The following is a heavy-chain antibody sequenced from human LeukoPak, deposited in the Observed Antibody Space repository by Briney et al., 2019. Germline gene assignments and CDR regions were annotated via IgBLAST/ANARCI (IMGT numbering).Heavy chain of an antibody. CDR2: IPFDGSDN. CDR1: VFTFSTYG. CDR3: AKGLGDYDDFRLGY. D-gene: IGHD4-17*01. J-gene: IGHJ4*02. V-gene: IGHV3-30*02. Sequence: SGGSLRLSCAASVFTFSTYGFHWVRQAPGKGLEWVAFIPFDGSDNYYANSVKGRFTISRDNSKNTLYLQMNSLRSEDTAVYYCAKGLGDYDDFRLGYWGQGTLVTVSS.